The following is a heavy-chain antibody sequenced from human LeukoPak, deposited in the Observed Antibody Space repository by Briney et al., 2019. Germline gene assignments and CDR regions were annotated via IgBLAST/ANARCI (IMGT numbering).Heavy chain of an antibody. D-gene: IGHD3-10*01. V-gene: IGHV3-23*01. CDR1: GFTFSSYA. J-gene: IGHJ5*02. CDR2: ISGSGGST. CDR3: AKGLSVSMVRQSWFDP. Sequence: GGSLRLSCAASGFTFSSYAMSWVRQAPGKGLEWVSAISGSGGSTYYADSVKGRFTISRDNSKNTLYLQMNSLRAEDTAVYYCAKGLSVSMVRQSWFDPWGQGTLVTVSS.